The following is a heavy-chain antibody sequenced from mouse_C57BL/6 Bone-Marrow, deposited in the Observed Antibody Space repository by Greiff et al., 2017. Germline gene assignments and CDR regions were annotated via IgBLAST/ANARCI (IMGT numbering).Heavy chain of an antibody. CDR1: GYSFTGYY. CDR2: INPSTGGT. CDR3: ARWRAMDY. J-gene: IGHJ4*01. Sequence: VQLQQSGPELVKPGASVKLSCKASGYSFTGYYMNWVKQSPEQSLEWIGEINPSTGGTTYNQKFKAQATLTVDTSSSPAYMQLKSLTSEDSAVYYCARWRAMDYWGQGTAVTVSS. V-gene: IGHV1-42*01.